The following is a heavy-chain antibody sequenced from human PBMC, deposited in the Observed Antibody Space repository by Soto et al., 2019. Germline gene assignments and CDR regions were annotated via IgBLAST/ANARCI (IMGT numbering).Heavy chain of an antibody. CDR3: ARDLESLGYCSGGSCYRDDY. CDR2: ISSSSSYI. CDR1: GFTFSSYS. D-gene: IGHD2-15*01. V-gene: IGHV3-21*01. J-gene: IGHJ4*02. Sequence: EVQLVESGGGLVKPGGSLRLSCAASGFTFSSYSMNWVRQAPGKGLEWVSSISSSSSYIYYADSVKGRFTISRDNAKNSLYLQMNSLRAEDTAVYYCARDLESLGYCSGGSCYRDDYWGQGTLVTVSS.